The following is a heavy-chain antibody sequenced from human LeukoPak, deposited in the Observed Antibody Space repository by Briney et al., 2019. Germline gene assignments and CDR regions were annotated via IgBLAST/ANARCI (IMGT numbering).Heavy chain of an antibody. CDR3: AGVSGGYSYGPRSFDY. CDR2: INPNSGGT. V-gene: IGHV1-2*02. D-gene: IGHD5-18*01. J-gene: IGHJ4*02. Sequence: GASVKVSCKASGYTFTGYYIHWVRQAPGQGLEWMGWINPNSGGTNYAQKFQGRVTMTRDTSISTAYMELSRLRSDDTAVYYCAGVSGGYSYGPRSFDYWGQGTLVTVSS. CDR1: GYTFTGYY.